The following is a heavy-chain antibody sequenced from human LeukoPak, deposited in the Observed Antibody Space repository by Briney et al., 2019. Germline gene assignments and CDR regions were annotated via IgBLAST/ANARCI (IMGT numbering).Heavy chain of an antibody. D-gene: IGHD2-2*01. Sequence: GGSLRLSCTASGFTFGDYAMSWVRQAPGKGLEWVSYISSSGSTIYYADSVKGRFTISRDNAKNSLYLQMNSLRAEDTAVYYCAREGSYCSSTSCLPYFDYWGQGTLVTVSS. CDR1: GFTFGDYA. CDR3: AREGSYCSSTSCLPYFDY. V-gene: IGHV3-11*04. J-gene: IGHJ4*02. CDR2: ISSSGSTI.